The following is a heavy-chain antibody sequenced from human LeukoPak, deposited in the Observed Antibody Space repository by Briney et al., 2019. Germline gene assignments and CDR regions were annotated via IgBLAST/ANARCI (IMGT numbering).Heavy chain of an antibody. CDR2: INPSGGST. J-gene: IGHJ3*02. CDR3: ARGTLALGFGELLLDI. Sequence: ASVKVSCKASGYTFTSYYMHWVRQAPGQGLEWMGIINPSGGSTSYAQKFQGRVTMTRDTSTSTVYMELSSLRSEDTAVYYRARGTLALGFGELLLDIWGQGTMVTVSS. V-gene: IGHV1-46*01. CDR1: GYTFTSYY. D-gene: IGHD3-10*01.